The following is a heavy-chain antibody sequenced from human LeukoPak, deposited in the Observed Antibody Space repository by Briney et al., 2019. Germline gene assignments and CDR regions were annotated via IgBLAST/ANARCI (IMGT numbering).Heavy chain of an antibody. CDR2: ISDTGRLS. CDR3: ARDLGYCTNGVCHTRFDY. CDR1: GFTFSSSA. D-gene: IGHD2-8*01. V-gene: IGHV3-23*01. J-gene: IGHJ4*02. Sequence: GGSLRLSCAASGFTFSSSAMSWVRQAPGKGLEWVAAISDTGRLSYCADSVNGRFTISRDNSKNTLSLQMNSLRAADTAVYYCARDLGYCTNGVCHTRFDYWGQGTPVAVSS.